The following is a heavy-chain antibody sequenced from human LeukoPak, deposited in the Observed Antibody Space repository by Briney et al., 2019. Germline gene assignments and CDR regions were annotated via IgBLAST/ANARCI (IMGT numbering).Heavy chain of an antibody. CDR3: ARERPNYYDSSPYYFDY. D-gene: IGHD3-22*01. CDR1: GFTVSSNY. Sequence: GGSLRLSCAASGFTVSSNYMSWVRQAPGKGLEWVSVIYSGGSTYYADSVKGRFTISRDNSKNTLYLQMNSLRAEDTAVYYCARERPNYYDSSPYYFDYWGRGTLVTVSS. V-gene: IGHV3-53*01. J-gene: IGHJ4*02. CDR2: IYSGGST.